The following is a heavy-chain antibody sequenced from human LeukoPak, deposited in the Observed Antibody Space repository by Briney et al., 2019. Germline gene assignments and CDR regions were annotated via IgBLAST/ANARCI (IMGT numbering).Heavy chain of an antibody. Sequence: SETLSLTCTVSGGSISSYYWSWIRQPAGKGLEWIGRIYTSGSTNYNPSLKSRVTMSVDTSKNQFSLKLSSVTAADTAVYYRARDLGYCSGGSCFPGYYYYGMDVWGQGTTVTVSS. CDR2: IYTSGST. CDR3: ARDLGYCSGGSCFPGYYYYGMDV. J-gene: IGHJ6*02. CDR1: GGSISSYY. D-gene: IGHD2-15*01. V-gene: IGHV4-4*07.